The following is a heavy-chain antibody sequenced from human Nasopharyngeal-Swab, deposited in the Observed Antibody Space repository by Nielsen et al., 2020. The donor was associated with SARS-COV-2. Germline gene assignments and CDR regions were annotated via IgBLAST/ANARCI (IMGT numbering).Heavy chain of an antibody. CDR1: GFTFSEYY. Sequence: GGSLRLSCAASGFTFSEYYMSWIRQAPGKGLEWVSYISSTSSYTNYADSVKGRFTISRDNAKNSLYLQMNSLRAEDTAVYYCARADWYYYGSGTKGEAFDIWGQGTMVTVSS. V-gene: IGHV3-11*06. CDR2: ISSTSSYT. J-gene: IGHJ3*02. D-gene: IGHD3-10*01. CDR3: ARADWYYYGSGTKGEAFDI.